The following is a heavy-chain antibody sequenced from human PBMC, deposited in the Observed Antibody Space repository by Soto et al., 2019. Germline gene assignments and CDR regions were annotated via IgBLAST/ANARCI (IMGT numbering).Heavy chain of an antibody. V-gene: IGHV3-30*18. CDR2: ISYDGSNK. J-gene: IGHJ6*02. CDR3: AKDRGDGYNYYYYYGMDV. D-gene: IGHD3-10*01. Sequence: PGGSLRLSCAASGFTFSSYGMHWVRQAPGKGLEWVAVISYDGSNKYYADSVKGRFTISRDNSKNTLYLQMNSLRAEDTAVYYCAKDRGDGYNYYYYYGMDVWGQGTTVTVSS. CDR1: GFTFSSYG.